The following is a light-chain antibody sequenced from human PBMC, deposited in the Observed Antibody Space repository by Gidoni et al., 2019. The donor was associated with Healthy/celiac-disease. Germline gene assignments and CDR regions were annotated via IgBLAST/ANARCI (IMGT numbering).Light chain of an antibody. CDR3: MQGIHLPYT. CDR2: EVS. CDR1: PSLLHSVGKTY. V-gene: IGKV2-29*02. J-gene: IGKJ2*01. Sequence: DIVMTQTPISQSVTPGQPASLYGKSSPSLLHSVGKTYLYWYLQKPGQSPQLIIYEVSSRFAGVPDRFSGSSSGTVFTLKISLLDADDVVVYYCMQGIHLPYTFGQGTKLEIK.